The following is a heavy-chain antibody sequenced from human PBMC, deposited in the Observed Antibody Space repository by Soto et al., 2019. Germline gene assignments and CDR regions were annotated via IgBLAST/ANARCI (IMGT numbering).Heavy chain of an antibody. CDR3: ARDYYCYATAKQLTVY. CDR1: GFTFSTYS. V-gene: IGHV3-21*01. D-gene: IGHD2-2*01. J-gene: IGHJ4*02. CDR2: ISGSSGYI. Sequence: LRLSCAASGFTFSTYSMSWVRQAPSKRMDWVSSISGSSGYIDYADSVKGRFTISRDNAKNSLFLQLDSLRAEDSAVYYCARDYYCYATAKQLTVYWAPGTLVTVST.